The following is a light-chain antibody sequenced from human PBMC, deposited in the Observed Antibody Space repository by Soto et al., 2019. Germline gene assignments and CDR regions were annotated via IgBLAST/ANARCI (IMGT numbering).Light chain of an antibody. Sequence: EIVLTQSPGTLSLSPGERATLSCRASQSVSSSYLAWYQQEPGQAPRLLIHGVSIRATGIPDRFSGSGSGTDFTLTISRLEPEDFAVYYCQLYSGSPWTFGQGTKVEIK. CDR1: QSVSSSY. V-gene: IGKV3-20*01. CDR2: GVS. CDR3: QLYSGSPWT. J-gene: IGKJ1*01.